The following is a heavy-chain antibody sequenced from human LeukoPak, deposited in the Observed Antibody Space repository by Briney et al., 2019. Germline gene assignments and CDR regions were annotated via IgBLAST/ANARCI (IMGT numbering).Heavy chain of an antibody. V-gene: IGHV1-69*06. J-gene: IGHJ5*02. CDR3: ARQYGSGSYHNRFDP. Sequence: SVKVSCKASGGTFSSYAISWVRQAPGQGLEWMGGIIPIFGTANYAQKFQGRVTITADKSTSTAYMELSSLRSEDTAVYYCARQYGSGSYHNRFDPWGQGTLVTVSS. CDR2: IIPIFGTA. CDR1: GGTFSSYA. D-gene: IGHD3-10*01.